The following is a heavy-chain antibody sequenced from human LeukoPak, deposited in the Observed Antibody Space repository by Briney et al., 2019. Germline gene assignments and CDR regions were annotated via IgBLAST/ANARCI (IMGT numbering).Heavy chain of an antibody. CDR3: ARGKGSSYLSSFDY. V-gene: IGHV3-30*04. D-gene: IGHD6-6*01. CDR2: ISYDGTNE. J-gene: IGHJ4*02. CDR1: RFTLSSYV. Sequence: PGGSLRLSCAASRFTLSSYVMHWVRQAPGKGVEWVAVISYDGTNEYYADFVKGRFTISRDNSKNTLYLQKNSLRPEDTAVYFCARGKGSSYLSSFDYWGQGTLVTVSS.